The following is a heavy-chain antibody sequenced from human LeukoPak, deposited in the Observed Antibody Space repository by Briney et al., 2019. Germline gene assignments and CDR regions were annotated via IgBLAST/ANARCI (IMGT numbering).Heavy chain of an antibody. CDR1: GYTFTDYY. Sequence: GASVKGSCKTSGYTFTDYYIHWVRQAPGQGLESMGRISPNGGGTYYPKKFQGRVTMTRDTSISTAYMELSRLRSDDTAVYYCARRASVTQTCDYWGQGTLVTVSS. CDR3: ARRASVTQTCDY. J-gene: IGHJ4*02. D-gene: IGHD4-23*01. CDR2: ISPNGGGT. V-gene: IGHV1-2*06.